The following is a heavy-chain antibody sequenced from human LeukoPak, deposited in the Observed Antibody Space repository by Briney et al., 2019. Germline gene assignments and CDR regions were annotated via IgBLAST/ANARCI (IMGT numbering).Heavy chain of an antibody. CDR1: GYTFTGYY. CDR3: ARSDGYSGYDYEDY. J-gene: IGHJ4*02. D-gene: IGHD5-12*01. V-gene: IGHV1-2*02. Sequence: ASVKVFCKASGYTFTGYYMHWVRQAPGQGLEWMGWINPNSGGTNYAQKFQGRVTMTRDTSISTAYMELSRLRSDDTAVYYCARSDGYSGYDYEDYWGQGTLVTVSS. CDR2: INPNSGGT.